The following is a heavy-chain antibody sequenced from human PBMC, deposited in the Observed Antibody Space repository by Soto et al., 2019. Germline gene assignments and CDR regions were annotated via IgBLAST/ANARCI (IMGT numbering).Heavy chain of an antibody. V-gene: IGHV1-46*01. CDR3: ARQYCSGGSCYPLDY. CDR2: INPSGLST. J-gene: IGHJ4*02. Sequence: QVQLVQSGAEVKKPGASVKVSCKASGYTFTSYFMHWVRQAPGQGLEWMGIINPSGLSTNYAQEVHGRVTMTRDTSTSTVYMELSSLRSEDTAVYYCARQYCSGGSCYPLDYWGQGTLVTVSS. CDR1: GYTFTSYF. D-gene: IGHD2-15*01.